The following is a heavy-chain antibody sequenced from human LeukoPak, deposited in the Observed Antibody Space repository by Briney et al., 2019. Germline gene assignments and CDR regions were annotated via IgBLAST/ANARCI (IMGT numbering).Heavy chain of an antibody. D-gene: IGHD2-21*01. Sequence: SETLSLTCTVSGGSISSYYWSWIRQPPGKGLDWIGYVYYSGSTNYNPSLKSRVTISVDTSKNQFSLKLSSVTAADTAVYYCASPKRHSHYYGMDVWGQGTTVTVSS. J-gene: IGHJ6*02. CDR3: ASPKRHSHYYGMDV. CDR2: VYYSGST. CDR1: GGSISSYY. V-gene: IGHV4-59*12.